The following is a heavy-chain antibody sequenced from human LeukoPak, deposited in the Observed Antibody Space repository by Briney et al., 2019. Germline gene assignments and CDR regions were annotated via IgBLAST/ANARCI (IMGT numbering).Heavy chain of an antibody. D-gene: IGHD6-13*01. Sequence: PSETLSLTCAVSGVSISSGGYSWSWIRQPPGKGLEWIGYIYHSGSTYYNPSLKSRVTISVDRSKNQFSLKLSSVTAADTAVYYCARGGISVKDWYFDLWGRGTLVTVSS. J-gene: IGHJ2*01. CDR1: GVSISSGGYS. CDR2: IYHSGST. CDR3: ARGGISVKDWYFDL. V-gene: IGHV4-30-2*01.